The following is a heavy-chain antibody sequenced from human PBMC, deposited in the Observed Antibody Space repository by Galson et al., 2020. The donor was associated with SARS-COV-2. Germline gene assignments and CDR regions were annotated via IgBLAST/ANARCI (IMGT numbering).Heavy chain of an antibody. CDR1: GGSISSTNYY. CDR3: ARASSRKWQPPGFFDS. CDR2: IYTSGGI. D-gene: IGHD5-12*01. J-gene: IGHJ4*02. V-gene: IGHV4-61*02. Sequence: SETLSLTCSVSGGSISSTNYYWIWIRQPGAKGLEWIGRIYTSGGIMYSPSLKSRVTMSTDTSKNQFSLRLNSVTAADTGVYYCARASSRKWQPPGFFDSWGPGVLVTVSS.